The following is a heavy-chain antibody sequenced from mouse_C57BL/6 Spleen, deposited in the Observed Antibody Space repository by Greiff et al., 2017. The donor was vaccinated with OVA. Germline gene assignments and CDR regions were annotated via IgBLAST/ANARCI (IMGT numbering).Heavy chain of an antibody. CDR2: IYPGNSDT. V-gene: IGHV1-5*01. Sequence: EVQLQQSGTVLARPGASVKMSCKTSGYTITSYWMHWVKQRPGQGLEWIGAIYPGNSDTSYNQKFTGKAKLTAVTSASTAYMQLSSLTNEDSAVYYRTRGTGTNAMDYWGQGTSVTVSS. D-gene: IGHD4-1*01. CDR1: GYTITSYW. CDR3: TRGTGTNAMDY. J-gene: IGHJ4*01.